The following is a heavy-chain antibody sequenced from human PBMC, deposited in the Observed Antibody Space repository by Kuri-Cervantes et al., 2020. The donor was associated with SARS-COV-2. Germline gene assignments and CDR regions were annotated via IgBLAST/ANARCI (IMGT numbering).Heavy chain of an antibody. V-gene: IGHV4-39*01. D-gene: IGHD2-2*01. J-gene: IGHJ5*02. CDR1: GGSISSSSYY. Sequence: GSLRLSCTVSGGSISSSSYYWGWIRQPPGKGLEWIGSIYYSGSTYYNPSLKSRVTISVDTSKNQFSLKLSSATAADTAVYYCARGDYCSSTSCYSGWWFDPWGQGTLVTVSS. CDR2: IYYSGST. CDR3: ARGDYCSSTSCYSGWWFDP.